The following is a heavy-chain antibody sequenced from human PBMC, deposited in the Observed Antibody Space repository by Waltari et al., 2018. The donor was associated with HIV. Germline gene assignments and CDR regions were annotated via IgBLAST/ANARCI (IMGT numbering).Heavy chain of an antibody. CDR3: ARSAIVVVPAARNWFDP. CDR1: GGSISSSSYY. V-gene: IGHV4-39*01. J-gene: IGHJ5*02. CDR2: IYYSGST. Sequence: QLQLQESGPGLVKPSETLSLTCTVSGGSISSSSYYWGWIRQPPGKGLGWIGSIYYSGSTYYNPSLKSRVTISVDTSKNQSSLKLSSVTAADTAVYYCARSAIVVVPAARNWFDPWGQGTLVTVSS. D-gene: IGHD2-2*01.